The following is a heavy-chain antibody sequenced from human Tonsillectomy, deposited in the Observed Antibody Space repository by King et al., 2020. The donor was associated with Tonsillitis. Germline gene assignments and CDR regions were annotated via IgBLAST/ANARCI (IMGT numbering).Heavy chain of an antibody. V-gene: IGHV3-53*04. D-gene: IGHD3-3*01. CDR3: ARDRGSTIFGVDYYYYGMDV. CDR2: IYSGGST. Sequence: QLVQSGGGLVQPGGSLRLSCAASGFTVSSNYMSWVRQAPGKGLEWVSIIYSGGSTYYADSVKGRFTISRNNSKNTLYLQMNSLRAEDTAVYYCARDRGSTIFGVDYYYYGMDVWGHGTTVTVSS. J-gene: IGHJ6*02. CDR1: GFTVSSNY.